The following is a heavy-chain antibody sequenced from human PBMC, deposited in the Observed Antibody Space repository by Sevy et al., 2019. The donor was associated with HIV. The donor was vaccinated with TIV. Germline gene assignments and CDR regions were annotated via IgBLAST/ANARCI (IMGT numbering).Heavy chain of an antibody. Sequence: ETLSLTCTVSGGSITSLYWNWIRQPPGKGLEWIANIYYNGHINYNPSLKSRVTLSLDTSKNQFSLRLSSETAADTAMYYCAGENAWGRGYSWGQGTLVTVSS. D-gene: IGHD1-26*01. CDR2: IYYNGHI. CDR3: AGENAWGRGYS. V-gene: IGHV4-59*08. J-gene: IGHJ4*02. CDR1: GGSITSLY.